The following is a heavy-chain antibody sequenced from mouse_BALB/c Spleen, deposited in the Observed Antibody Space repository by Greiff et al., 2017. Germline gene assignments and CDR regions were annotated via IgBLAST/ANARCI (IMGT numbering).Heavy chain of an antibody. Sequence: EVMLVESGGGLVQPGGSLKLSCAASGFTFSSYTMSWVRQTPEKRLEWVAYISNGGGSTYYPDTVKGRFTISRDNAKNTLYLQMSSLKSEDTAMYYCARHPLLITNAMDYWGQGTSVTVSS. CDR1: GFTFSSYT. CDR3: ARHPLLITNAMDY. CDR2: ISNGGGST. D-gene: IGHD1-2*01. J-gene: IGHJ4*01. V-gene: IGHV5-12-2*01.